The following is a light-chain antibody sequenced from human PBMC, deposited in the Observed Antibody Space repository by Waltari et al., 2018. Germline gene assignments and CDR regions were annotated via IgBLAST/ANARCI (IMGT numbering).Light chain of an antibody. CDR2: KAS. CDR3: QQYTSFSRT. Sequence: DIQMTQSPSSLSASIGDRVTFTCRASQSISSWLAWYQQKPGKAPKLLISKASTLESGVPSMFSGSGSGTEFALNISSLQPDDFATYDCQQYTSFSRTSGGGTTVEIK. CDR1: QSISSW. J-gene: IGKJ4*02. V-gene: IGKV1-5*03.